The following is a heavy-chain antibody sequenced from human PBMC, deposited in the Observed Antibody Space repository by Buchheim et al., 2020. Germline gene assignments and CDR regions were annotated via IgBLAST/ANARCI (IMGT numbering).Heavy chain of an antibody. V-gene: IGHV3-30*03. CDR1: GFAFSTFG. CDR3: ARGSPKWTPHYFDS. Sequence: QEELVESGGGVVHPGSSLRLSCAVAGFAFSTFGMHWVRQAPGKWLEWVSAISYSGNNNFYADSVKGRFTISRDNFKNTLHLLMNSLRPEDTAVYYCARGSPKWTPHYFDSWGQGTL. J-gene: IGHJ4*02. CDR2: ISYSGNNN. D-gene: IGHD1-26*01.